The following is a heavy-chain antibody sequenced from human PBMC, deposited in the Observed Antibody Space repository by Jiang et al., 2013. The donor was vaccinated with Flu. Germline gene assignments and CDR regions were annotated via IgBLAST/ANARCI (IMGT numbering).Heavy chain of an antibody. CDR2: IFDSGST. CDR3: ARGHGSGTYYGSAYYYYSMDV. V-gene: IGHV4-39*07. CDR1: GDSISGSSYY. D-gene: IGHD3-10*01. J-gene: IGHJ6*02. Sequence: PSETLSLTCAVSGDSISGSSYYWGWIRQPPGKGLEWIGIIFDSGSTYYTPSLKSRVTISVDTSRNQFSLRLSSVTAADTAVYYCARGHGSGTYYGSAYYYYSMDVWGQGTTVTVSS.